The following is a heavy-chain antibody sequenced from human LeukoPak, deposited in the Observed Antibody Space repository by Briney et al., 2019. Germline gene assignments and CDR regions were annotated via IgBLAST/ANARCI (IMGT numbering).Heavy chain of an antibody. Sequence: GSLRLSCAASGFTFSSYSMNLVRQAPGKGLEGDSSISSSSSYIYYADSVKGRFTISRDNAKNSLHLQLNKLRAEDTAVYYCARDTFTVTTGNQGFDPWGQGTLVTVSS. CDR3: ARDTFTVTTGNQGFDP. V-gene: IGHV3-21*01. CDR2: ISSSSSYI. D-gene: IGHD4-17*01. CDR1: GFTFSSYS. J-gene: IGHJ5*02.